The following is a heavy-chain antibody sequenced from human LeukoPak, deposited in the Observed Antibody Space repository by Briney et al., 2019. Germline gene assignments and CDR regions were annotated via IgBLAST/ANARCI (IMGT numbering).Heavy chain of an antibody. Sequence: ASVKVSCKASGYTFTSYDINWVRQATGQGLEWMGWMNPNSGNTGYAQKFQGRATMTRNTSISTAYMELSSLRSEDTAVYYCALRGAYYYGMDVWGQGTTVTVSS. CDR3: ALRGAYYYGMDV. V-gene: IGHV1-8*01. CDR1: GYTFTSYD. CDR2: MNPNSGNT. J-gene: IGHJ6*02. D-gene: IGHD3-10*01.